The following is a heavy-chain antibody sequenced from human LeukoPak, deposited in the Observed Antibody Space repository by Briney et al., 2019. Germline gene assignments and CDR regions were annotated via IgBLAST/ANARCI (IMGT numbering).Heavy chain of an antibody. Sequence: PGGSLRLSCAASGFSFSSYSMNWVRQAPGKGLEWVSYINEGSTYTYYAKSVKGRFTISRDNAKNSLYLQMNSLRGEDTAVYYCARDDAATARASGMDVWGEGTTVTVSS. V-gene: IGHV3-21*01. CDR2: INEGSTYT. CDR1: GFSFSSYS. D-gene: IGHD6-25*01. J-gene: IGHJ6*04. CDR3: ARDDAATARASGMDV.